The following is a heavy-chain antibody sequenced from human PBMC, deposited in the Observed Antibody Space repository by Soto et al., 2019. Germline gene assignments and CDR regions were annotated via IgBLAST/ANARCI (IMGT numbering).Heavy chain of an antibody. CDR1: GFTSISCA. J-gene: IGHJ4*02. CDR3: ARDKRDLRFLEWSYYFDY. D-gene: IGHD3-3*01. CDR2: ISYDGSNK. Sequence: LRVPCAAAGFTSISCARHWVRQAPGKGLEWVAVISYDGSNKYYADSVKGRFTVSRDNSKNTLYLQVNSLRAEDTAVYYCARDKRDLRFLEWSYYFDYWGQGTLVTVSS. V-gene: IGHV3-30-3*01.